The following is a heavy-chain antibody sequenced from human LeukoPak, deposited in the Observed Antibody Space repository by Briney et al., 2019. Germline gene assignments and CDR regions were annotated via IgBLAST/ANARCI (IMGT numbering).Heavy chain of an antibody. D-gene: IGHD2-21*02. V-gene: IGHV3-11*04. CDR2: ISSSGSTI. CDR3: AREEYCGGDCYSGFDY. CDR1: GFTFSDYY. Sequence: GGSLRLSCAASGFTFSDYYMSWIRQAPGKGLEWVSYISSSGSTIYYADSVKGRFTISRDNAKNSLYLQMNSLRAEDTAVYYCAREEYCGGDCYSGFDYWGQGTLVTVSS. J-gene: IGHJ4*02.